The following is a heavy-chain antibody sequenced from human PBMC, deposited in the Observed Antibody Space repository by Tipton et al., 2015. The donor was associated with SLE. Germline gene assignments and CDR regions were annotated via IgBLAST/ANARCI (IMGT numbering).Heavy chain of an antibody. D-gene: IGHD6-13*01. V-gene: IGHV4-39*01. CDR1: GGSAISSSYY. CDR2: TYYSRNT. J-gene: IGHJ3*02. CDR3: ARNGYSSSSDAFDI. Sequence: TLSLTCTVSGGSAISSSYYWGWIRQPPGKGLEWIGTTYYSRNTYYSPSLKSRVTISVDTSKNQFSLKLSSVTAADTAVYYCARNGYSSSSDAFDIWGQGTMVTVSS.